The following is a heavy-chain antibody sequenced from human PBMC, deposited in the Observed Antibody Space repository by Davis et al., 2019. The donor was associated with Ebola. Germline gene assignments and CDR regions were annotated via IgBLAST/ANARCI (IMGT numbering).Heavy chain of an antibody. CDR2: TYYASKWYH. J-gene: IGHJ6*04. V-gene: IGHV6-1*01. CDR3: ARGWLRAGMDV. Sequence: HSQTLSLTCVFSGDSVSSNSGAWNWIRQSPSCGLAWLGRTYYASKWYHDYAVSVKSRVTVNLDTSKNQFSLQLNSVTPEDTALYYCARGWLRAGMDVWGEGTTVTVSS. CDR1: GDSVSSNSGA. D-gene: IGHD5-18*01.